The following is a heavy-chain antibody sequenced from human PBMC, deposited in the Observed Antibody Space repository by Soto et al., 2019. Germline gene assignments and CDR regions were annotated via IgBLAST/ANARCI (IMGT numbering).Heavy chain of an antibody. Sequence: GGSLRLSCAASGFTFSSYAMSWVRQAPGKGMEWVSAISGSGGSTYYADPVKGRFTISRDNSKNTLYLQMNSLRAEDTAVYYCAKAAMIVVVTRFDYWGQGTLVTVSS. CDR2: ISGSGGST. V-gene: IGHV3-23*01. J-gene: IGHJ4*02. CDR1: GFTFSSYA. CDR3: AKAAMIVVVTRFDY. D-gene: IGHD3-22*01.